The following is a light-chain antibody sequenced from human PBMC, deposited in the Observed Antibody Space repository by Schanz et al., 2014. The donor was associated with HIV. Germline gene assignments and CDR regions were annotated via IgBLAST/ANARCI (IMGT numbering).Light chain of an antibody. CDR1: QTVSNN. CDR3: QQYSGSPPWT. CDR2: GAS. J-gene: IGKJ1*01. Sequence: EIVMTQSPGTLSVSPGERATLSCRASQTVSNNLAWYQQKPGQAPRLLIYGASSRATGIPDRFSGSGSGTDFTLTISRLEPEDFAVYYCQQYSGSPPWTFGQGTKVEIK. V-gene: IGKV3-20*01.